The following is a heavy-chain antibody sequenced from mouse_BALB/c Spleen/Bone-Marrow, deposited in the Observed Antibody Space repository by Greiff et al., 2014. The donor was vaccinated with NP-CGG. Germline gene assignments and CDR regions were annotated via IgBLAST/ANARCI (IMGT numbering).Heavy chain of an antibody. CDR1: GFNIKDTY. CDR3: AIYYYGSSGFAY. V-gene: IGHV14-3*02. J-gene: IGHJ3*01. Sequence: VQLQQSGAELVKPGASVKLSCTASGFNIKDTYMHWVKQRPEQGLEWIGRIDPGNGNTKYDPKFQGKATITADTSSNTAYLQLSSLTSEDTAVYYCAIYYYGSSGFAYWGQGTLVTVSA. D-gene: IGHD1-1*01. CDR2: IDPGNGNT.